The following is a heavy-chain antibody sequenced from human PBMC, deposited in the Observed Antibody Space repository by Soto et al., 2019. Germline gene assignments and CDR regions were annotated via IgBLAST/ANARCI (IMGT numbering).Heavy chain of an antibody. CDR1: GFTFSSYG. J-gene: IGHJ6*02. CDR2: IWYDGSNK. Sequence: GGSLRLSCAASGFTFSSYGMHWVRQAPGKGLEWVAVIWYDGSNKYYADSVKGRFTISRDNSKNTLYLQMNSLRAEDTAVYYCAREVNYYGMDVWGQGTTVTVSS. V-gene: IGHV3-33*01. CDR3: AREVNYYGMDV. D-gene: IGHD3-22*01.